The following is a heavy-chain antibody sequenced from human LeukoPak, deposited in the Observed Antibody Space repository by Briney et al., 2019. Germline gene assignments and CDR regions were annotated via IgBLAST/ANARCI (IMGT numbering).Heavy chain of an antibody. Sequence: PSETLSLTCAVYGGSFSGYYWSRIRQPPGKGLEWIGEINHSGSTNYNPSLKSRVTISVDTSKNQSSLKLSSVTAADTAVYYCAIAYSSSSFDYWGQGTLVTVSS. V-gene: IGHV4-34*01. J-gene: IGHJ4*02. D-gene: IGHD6-6*01. CDR3: AIAYSSSSFDY. CDR1: GGSFSGYY. CDR2: INHSGST.